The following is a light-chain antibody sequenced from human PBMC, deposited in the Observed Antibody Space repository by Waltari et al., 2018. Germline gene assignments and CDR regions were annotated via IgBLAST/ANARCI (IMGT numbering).Light chain of an antibody. Sequence: DIVMTQSPDSLAVSLGERATINCKSSQSVLYSPNSKNYLAWYQQKPGQPPKLLISWASTRGSGVPDRFSGSGSGTDFTLTISSLQAEDVAVYYCHQYYATPWTFGQGTKLEIK. CDR2: WAS. V-gene: IGKV4-1*01. CDR3: HQYYATPWT. CDR1: QSVLYSPNSKNY. J-gene: IGKJ1*01.